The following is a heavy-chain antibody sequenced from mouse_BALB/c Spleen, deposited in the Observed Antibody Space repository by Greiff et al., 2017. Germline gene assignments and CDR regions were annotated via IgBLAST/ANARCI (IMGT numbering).Heavy chain of an antibody. CDR1: GYAFTNYL. Sequence: VQLQQSGAELVRPGTSVKVSCKASGYAFTNYLIEWVKQRPGQGLEWIGVIYPGSGGTNYNEKFKGKATLTADKSSSTAYMQLSSLTSDDSAVYFCARHYYGSSHWGQGTTLTVSS. V-gene: IGHV1-54*01. J-gene: IGHJ2*01. CDR2: IYPGSGGT. CDR3: ARHYYGSSH. D-gene: IGHD1-1*01.